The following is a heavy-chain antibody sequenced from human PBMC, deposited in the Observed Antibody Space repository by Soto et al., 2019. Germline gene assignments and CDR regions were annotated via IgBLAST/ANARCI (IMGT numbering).Heavy chain of an antibody. CDR1: GGSFSCYY. J-gene: IGHJ4*02. D-gene: IGHD6-6*01. CDR2: INHSGST. V-gene: IGHV4-34*01. Sequence: SETLSLTCAVYGGSFSCYYWSWIRQPPGKGLEWIGEINHSGSTNYNPSLKSRVTISVDTSKNQFSLKLSSVTAADTAVYYCARGGGYSSSRAIDYWGQGTLVTVSS. CDR3: ARGGGYSSSRAIDY.